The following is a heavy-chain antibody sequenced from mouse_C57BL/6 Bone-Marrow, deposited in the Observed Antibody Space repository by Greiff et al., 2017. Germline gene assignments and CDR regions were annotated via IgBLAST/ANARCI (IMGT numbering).Heavy chain of an antibody. CDR2: IYPRSGNT. CDR1: GYTFTSYG. D-gene: IGHD2-2*01. V-gene: IGHV1-81*01. Sequence: QVQLKQSGAELARPGASVKLSCKASGYTFTSYGISWVKQRPGQGLEWIGEIYPRSGNTYYNEKFKGKATLTADKSSSTAYMELRSLTSEDSAVYVCARSGYDVDDYAMDYWGQGTSVTVSS. J-gene: IGHJ4*01. CDR3: ARSGYDVDDYAMDY.